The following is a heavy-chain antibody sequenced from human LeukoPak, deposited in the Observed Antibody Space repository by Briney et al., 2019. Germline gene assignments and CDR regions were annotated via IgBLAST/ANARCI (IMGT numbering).Heavy chain of an antibody. CDR3: VTDYGGSSGAFDI. D-gene: IGHD4-23*01. CDR1: GFTLSSYA. CDR2: ISGSSSDI. Sequence: GESLRLSCTGSGFTLSSYAMNWVRRAPGQGLEWVSSISGSSSDIYYTDSVKGRFTISRDNAKNSLYLQMNSLRAEDTAVYYCVTDYGGSSGAFDIWGHGTMVTVSS. V-gene: IGHV3-21*01. J-gene: IGHJ3*02.